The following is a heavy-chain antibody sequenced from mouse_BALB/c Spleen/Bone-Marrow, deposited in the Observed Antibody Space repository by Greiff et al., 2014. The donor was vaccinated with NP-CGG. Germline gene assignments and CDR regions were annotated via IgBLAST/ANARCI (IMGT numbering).Heavy chain of an antibody. J-gene: IGHJ4*01. Sequence: VQLVESGPGLVAPSQSLSITCTVSGSSLTSYGVHWVRQPPGKGLEWLGAIWADGSTNYNSALMFRLSIRKDNSKSQVFLKMNSLQTDDTAMYYCARITTATGAMDYWGQGTSVTVSS. D-gene: IGHD1-2*01. CDR3: ARITTATGAMDY. CDR2: IWADGST. CDR1: GSSLTSYG. V-gene: IGHV2-9*02.